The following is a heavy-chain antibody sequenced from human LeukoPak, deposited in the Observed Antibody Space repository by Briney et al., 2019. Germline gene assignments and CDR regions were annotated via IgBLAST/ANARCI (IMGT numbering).Heavy chain of an antibody. CDR2: INPSGGST. CDR1: GYTFTSYY. CDR3: ARGVYSSSTSCYYYFDY. D-gene: IGHD2-2*01. V-gene: IGHV1-46*01. Sequence: ATVKVSCKASGYTFTSYYMHWVRQAPGQGLKWMGIINPSGGSTSYAQRFQGRVTMTRDTSTSTVYMELSSLRSEDTAVYYCARGVYSSSTSCYYYFDYWGQGTLLTVSS. J-gene: IGHJ4*02.